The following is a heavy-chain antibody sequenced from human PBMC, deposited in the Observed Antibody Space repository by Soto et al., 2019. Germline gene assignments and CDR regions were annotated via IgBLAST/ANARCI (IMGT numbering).Heavy chain of an antibody. V-gene: IGHV3-23*01. CDR2: ISGSDGKT. J-gene: IGHJ4*02. Sequence: GGSLRLSCASSVFSFGSYALSWVRQSPGKGLEWVSTISGSDGKTFYADSVKGRFSISRDTSQSTLYLQMNSLRADDTAMYYCARWSYLDYWGQRTRVTVSS. CDR1: VFSFGSYA. D-gene: IGHD3-3*01. CDR3: ARWSYLDY.